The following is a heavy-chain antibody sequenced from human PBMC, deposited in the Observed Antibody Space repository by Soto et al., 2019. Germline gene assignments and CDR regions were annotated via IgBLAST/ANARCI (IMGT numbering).Heavy chain of an antibody. V-gene: IGHV3-74*03. Sequence: SGFTFSSYWMLWVRQVPGKGLVWVSHIDSDGNSKTYADSVKGRFTISRDNSKNTLYLQMNSLRAEDTAVYYCARDIWDIVLVPAAPVYLYGMDVWGQGTTVTVSS. D-gene: IGHD2-2*01. J-gene: IGHJ6*02. CDR2: IDSDGNSK. CDR3: ARDIWDIVLVPAAPVYLYGMDV. CDR1: GFTFSSYW.